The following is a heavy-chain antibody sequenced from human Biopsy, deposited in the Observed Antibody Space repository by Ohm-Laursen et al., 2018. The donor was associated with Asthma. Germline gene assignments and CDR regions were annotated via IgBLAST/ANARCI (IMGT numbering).Heavy chain of an antibody. D-gene: IGHD3-22*01. Sequence: SLRLSCAAPGFVFSQCGMHWVRQGPGKGLEWAAFVSSDGHDKFYEDSVKGRFTISRDNSRNRLYPQINRLTVEDSALYFCARQSGQDFPDTSAFDIWGQGTKVAVSS. V-gene: IGHV3-30*03. J-gene: IGHJ3*02. CDR1: GFVFSQCG. CDR3: ARQSGQDFPDTSAFDI. CDR2: VSSDGHDK.